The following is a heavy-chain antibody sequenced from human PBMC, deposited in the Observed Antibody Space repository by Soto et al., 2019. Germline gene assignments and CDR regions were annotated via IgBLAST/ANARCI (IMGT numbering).Heavy chain of an antibody. CDR1: GFTVSRNY. J-gene: IGHJ4*02. V-gene: IGHV3-53*01. CDR3: ARNYYDGGGEFDF. CDR2: IYSGGST. Sequence: EVQLVESGGGLIQPGGSLRLSCAASGFTVSRNYMSWVRQAPGTGLEWGSVIYSGGSTYYADSVKVRLTISSDNSKNTMSLQMNILSAEDTAVYYCARNYYDGGGEFDFWGQGTLVTVSS. D-gene: IGHD3-22*01.